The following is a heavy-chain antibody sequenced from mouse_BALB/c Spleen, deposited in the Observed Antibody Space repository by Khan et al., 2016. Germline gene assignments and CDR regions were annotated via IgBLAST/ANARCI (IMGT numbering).Heavy chain of an antibody. J-gene: IGHJ2*01. D-gene: IGHD2-1*01. Sequence: EGMSREAGGGRGKEGGELKRGGAAGGVDLGSRCMSWVRQAPGKGLEWIGEINPDGSTITYTPSLKDKFIISRDNAKDTLYLQMTKVRSEDTALYYCARGNYVPGSLDYWGQGTTLTVSS. CDR1: GVDLGSRC. CDR2: INPDGSTI. V-gene: IGHV4-1*02. CDR3: ARGNYVPGSLDY.